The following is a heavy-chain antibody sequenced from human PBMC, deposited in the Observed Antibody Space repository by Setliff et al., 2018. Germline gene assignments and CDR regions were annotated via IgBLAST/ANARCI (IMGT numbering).Heavy chain of an antibody. Sequence: SLTCNVSGDSISSTYHWGWIRQSPGKGLEWIGTIYHSGNTYYNPSLNSRLTISVDTSKNQFSLKLSSVTAADTALYYCARGLVDERTAYPYAEYFQYWGDGTLVTVSS. CDR1: GDSISSTYH. D-gene: IGHD3-16*01. V-gene: IGHV4-38-2*02. CDR3: ARGLVDERTAYPYAEYFQY. CDR2: IYHSGNT. J-gene: IGHJ4*01.